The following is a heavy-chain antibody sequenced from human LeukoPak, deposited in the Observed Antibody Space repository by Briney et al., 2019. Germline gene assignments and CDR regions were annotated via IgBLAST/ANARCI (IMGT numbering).Heavy chain of an antibody. Sequence: SETLSLTCTISGGSTTGYFWSWIRQPPGKGLEWIGYVFYSGGTLYNPSLDSRVTISVDTSKTQFSLELTSVTAADTAVYYCARHDYGDPWGQGTLVTVSS. CDR1: GGSTTGYF. J-gene: IGHJ5*02. V-gene: IGHV4-59*08. D-gene: IGHD4-17*01. CDR3: ARHDYGDP. CDR2: VFYSGGT.